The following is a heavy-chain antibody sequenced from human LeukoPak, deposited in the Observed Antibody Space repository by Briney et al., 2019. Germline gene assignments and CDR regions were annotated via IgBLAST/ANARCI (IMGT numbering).Heavy chain of an antibody. CDR2: IHSSGST. CDR1: GGSISSGSYY. CDR3: ARGSGYDTSGDYYAFDY. Sequence: PSQTLSLTCTVSGGSISSGSYYWSWIRQPPGKGLEWVGRIHSSGSTNYNPSLKSRVTISVDTSKNQFSLKLSSVTAADTAVYYCARGSGYDTSGDYYAFDYWGQGTLVTVSS. V-gene: IGHV4-61*02. D-gene: IGHD3-22*01. J-gene: IGHJ4*02.